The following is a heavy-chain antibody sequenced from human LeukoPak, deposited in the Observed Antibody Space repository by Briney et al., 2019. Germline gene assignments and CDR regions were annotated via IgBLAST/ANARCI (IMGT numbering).Heavy chain of an antibody. CDR2: FHSEDGET. V-gene: IGHV1-24*01. D-gene: IGHD4-11*01. Sequence: ASVKVSCKISGYTLTELSMHWVRQAPGKGLEWMGGFHSEDGETIYAQKFQGRVTMTEDTSTDTAYLELSSLRSEDTAVYYCARRDDFDYHGDEYFQHWGQGTLVTVSS. CDR3: ARRDDFDYHGDEYFQH. J-gene: IGHJ1*01. CDR1: GYTLTELS.